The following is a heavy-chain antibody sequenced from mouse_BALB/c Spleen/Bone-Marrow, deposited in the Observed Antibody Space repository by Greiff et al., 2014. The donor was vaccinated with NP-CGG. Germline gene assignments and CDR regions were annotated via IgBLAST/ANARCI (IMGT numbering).Heavy chain of an antibody. J-gene: IGHJ4*01. Sequence: VQLQQSGAELVKPGASVKLSCTASGFNIKDTYIYWVKQRPEQGLEWVGRIDPANGNTKYDPKFQGKATIAADTSSNTAYLQLSSLTSEDTAVYYCSRGYYDYLFALDYWGHGTSGTVSS. V-gene: IGHV14-3*02. CDR2: IDPANGNT. D-gene: IGHD5-5*01. CDR1: GFNIKDTY. CDR3: SRGYYDYLFALDY.